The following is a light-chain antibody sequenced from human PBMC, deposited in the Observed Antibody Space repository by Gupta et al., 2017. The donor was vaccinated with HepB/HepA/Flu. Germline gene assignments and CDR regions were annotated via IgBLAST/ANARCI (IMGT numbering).Light chain of an antibody. CDR2: DNH. J-gene: IGLJ2*01. CDR1: SSNIGAGYE. V-gene: IGLV1-40*01. Sequence: QSVLTQPPSVSRAPGQLVTISCTGSSSNIGAGYEVHWSQHPPGAAPNLLIYDNHNRPSGGPDRCSGSKSGASAALAIAGLQPEDEADYYCQTYEHMRDGYVVFGGGTKLTVL. CDR3: QTYEHMRDGYVV.